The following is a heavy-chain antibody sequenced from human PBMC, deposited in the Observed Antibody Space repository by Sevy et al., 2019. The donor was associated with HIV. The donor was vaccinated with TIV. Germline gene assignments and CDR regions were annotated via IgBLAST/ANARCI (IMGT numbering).Heavy chain of an antibody. D-gene: IGHD3-10*01. Sequence: GGSLRLSCAASGFTFSDYGIHCVRQAPGKGLEWVAVVWYDGIQKFYTDSVKGRFTISRDNSKNTLYLQMNILRAEDTAMYYCARHKLPPPMITMDRGALSYYFDYWGQGTQVTVSS. CDR3: ARHKLPPPMITMDRGALSYYFDY. V-gene: IGHV3-33*04. J-gene: IGHJ4*02. CDR2: VWYDGIQK. CDR1: GFTFSDYG.